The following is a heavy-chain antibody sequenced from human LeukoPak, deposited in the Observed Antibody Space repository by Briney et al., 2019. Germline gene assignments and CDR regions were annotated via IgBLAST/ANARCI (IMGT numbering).Heavy chain of an antibody. CDR1: GFTFSSYS. D-gene: IGHD6-13*01. CDR2: ISSSSSYI. V-gene: IGHV3-21*01. CDR3: ARDPRKYSSSWYFDY. Sequence: PGGSLRLSCAASGFTFSSYSMNWVRQAPGKGLEWVSSISSSSSYIYYADSVKGRFTISRDNAKNSLYLQMNSLRAEDTAVYYCARDPRKYSSSWYFDYWGQGTLVTVSS. J-gene: IGHJ4*02.